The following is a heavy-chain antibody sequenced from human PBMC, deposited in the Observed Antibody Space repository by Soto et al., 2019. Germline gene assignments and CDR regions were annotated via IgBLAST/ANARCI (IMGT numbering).Heavy chain of an antibody. D-gene: IGHD3-3*01. J-gene: IGHJ4*02. V-gene: IGHV1-8*01. Sequence: QVQLVQSGAELKKPGASVKVSCKSSGYTFTSYDFNWVGQATGQEPEWMGWMNPDSGNTGYALKFQGRVTMTRDTSISTAYMELSSLRSDDTAVYYCARAPREWGFDYWGPGTLVTVSS. CDR2: MNPDSGNT. CDR1: GYTFTSYD. CDR3: ARAPREWGFDY.